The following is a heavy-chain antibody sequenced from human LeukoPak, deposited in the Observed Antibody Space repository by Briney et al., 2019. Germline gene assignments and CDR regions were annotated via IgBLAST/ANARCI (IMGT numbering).Heavy chain of an antibody. V-gene: IGHV3-21*06. J-gene: IGHJ4*02. CDR3: ARDNSGWSRDY. D-gene: IGHD6-19*01. Sequence: GGSLRLSCAASGFTLRSYSMSWVRQAPGKGLEWVSSINWGSNHIYYADAAQGRFTISRDNAKNPLYLQMNSLRAEDTAIYYCARDNSGWSRDYWGQGTLVTVSS. CDR1: GFTLRSYS. CDR2: INWGSNHI.